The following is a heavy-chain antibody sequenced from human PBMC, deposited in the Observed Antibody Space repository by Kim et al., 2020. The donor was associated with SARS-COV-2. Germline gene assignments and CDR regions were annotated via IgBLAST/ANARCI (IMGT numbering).Heavy chain of an antibody. D-gene: IGHD1-26*01. CDR1: GGSISSSSYY. V-gene: IGHV4-39*01. CDR3: ARREGLSSHYYYYGMDV. J-gene: IGHJ6*02. CDR2: IYYSGST. Sequence: SETLSLTCTVSGGSISSSSYYWGWIRQPPGKGLEWIGSIYYSGSTYYNLSLKSRVTISVDTSKNQFSLKLSSVTAADTAVYYCARREGLSSHYYYYGMDVWGQGTTVTVSS.